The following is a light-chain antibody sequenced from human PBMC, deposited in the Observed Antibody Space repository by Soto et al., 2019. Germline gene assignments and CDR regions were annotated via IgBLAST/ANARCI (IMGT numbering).Light chain of an antibody. CDR1: QNIITW. Sequence: DIQMTESPSTLSASVGDRVTITCRASQNIITWLAWYQQKPGKAPKLLISKASILESGVPSRFGGSGSGTEFTLTISSLQPDDLATYFCQQYNSYSWTFGQGTKV. J-gene: IGKJ1*01. V-gene: IGKV1-5*03. CDR3: QQYNSYSWT. CDR2: KAS.